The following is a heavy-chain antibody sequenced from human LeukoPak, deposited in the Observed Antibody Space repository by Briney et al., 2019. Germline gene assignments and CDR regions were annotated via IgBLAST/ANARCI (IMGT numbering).Heavy chain of an antibody. CDR2: IYYSGST. V-gene: IGHV4-59*01. CDR1: GGSISSYY. J-gene: IGHJ5*02. D-gene: IGHD2-2*02. CDR3: ARAGDIVVVPAAIYPENWFDP. Sequence: SETLSLTCTVSGGSISSYYWSWIRQPPGKGLEWIGYIYYSGSTNYNPSLKSRVTISVDTSKNQFSLKLSSVTAADTAVYYCARAGDIVVVPAAIYPENWFDPWGQGTLVTVSS.